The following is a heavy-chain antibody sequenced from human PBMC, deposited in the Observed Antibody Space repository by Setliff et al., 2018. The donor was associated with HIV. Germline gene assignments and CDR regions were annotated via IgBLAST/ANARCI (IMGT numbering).Heavy chain of an antibody. CDR3: AREGGQGYSGSGSFYHRNFDL. V-gene: IGHV4-34*01. D-gene: IGHD3-10*01. J-gene: IGHJ2*01. CDR2: INQSGNT. CDR1: GGSLSGYY. Sequence: SETLSLTCAVYGGSLSGYYWSWVRQSPGRGLEWIGEINQSGNTNFNPSLKSHLIISVDTSKSQFSLKLTSVTAADTALYYCAREGGQGYSGSGSFYHRNFDLWGRGTLVTAPQ.